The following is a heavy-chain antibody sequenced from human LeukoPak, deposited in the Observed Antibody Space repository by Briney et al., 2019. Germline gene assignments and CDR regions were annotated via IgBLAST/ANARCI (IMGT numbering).Heavy chain of an antibody. V-gene: IGHV1-2*02. J-gene: IGHJ4*02. D-gene: IGHD2-2*02. Sequence: ASVKVSCKASGYTFTGYYMHWVRQAPGQGLEWMGWINPNSGGTNYAQKFQGRVTMTRDTSISTAYMELSRLRSDDTAVYYCARGDIVVAPAAIYFDYWGQGTLVTVSS. CDR2: INPNSGGT. CDR1: GYTFTGYY. CDR3: ARGDIVVAPAAIYFDY.